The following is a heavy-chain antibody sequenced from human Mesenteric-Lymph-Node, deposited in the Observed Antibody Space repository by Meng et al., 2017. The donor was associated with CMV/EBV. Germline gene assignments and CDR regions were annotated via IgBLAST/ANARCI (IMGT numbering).Heavy chain of an antibody. D-gene: IGHD1-14*01. CDR3: ARARVVVDSFNLDY. V-gene: IGHV1-69*04. J-gene: IGHJ4*02. CDR1: GGNLSRYA. CDR2: IIPILGVA. Sequence: ASGGNLSRYAISWVRQAPGQGHEWMGRIIPILGVAKYAQKFQGRVTITADKSTSTAYMELSSLRSEDTAVYYCARARVVVDSFNLDYWGQGTLVTVSS.